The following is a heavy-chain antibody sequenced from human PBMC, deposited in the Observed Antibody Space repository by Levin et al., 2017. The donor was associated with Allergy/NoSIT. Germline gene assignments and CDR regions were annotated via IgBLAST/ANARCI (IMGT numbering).Heavy chain of an antibody. V-gene: IGHV4-59*01. J-gene: IGHJ4*02. CDR3: AGGVVAATRNFDY. Sequence: SQTLSLTCTVSGGSISSYYWGWIRQPPGKGLEWIGNIYYSGSTNYNPSLNSRVTISVDTSKNQFSLKLSCVTASDAAVYYCAGGVVAATRNFDYWGQGTLVSVSS. CDR2: IYYSGST. CDR1: GGSISSYY. D-gene: IGHD2-15*01.